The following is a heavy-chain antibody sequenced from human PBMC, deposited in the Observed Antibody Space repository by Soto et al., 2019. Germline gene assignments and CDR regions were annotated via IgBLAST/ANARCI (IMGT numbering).Heavy chain of an antibody. D-gene: IGHD2-2*01. J-gene: IGHJ4*02. V-gene: IGHV1-24*01. CDR3: ATDRFCTRTTCSNSFDY. CDR2: FSPADGET. Sequence: ASVKVSCKVSGYTLTALSMHWVRQAPGKGLEWMGGFSPADGETIYAQKFQGRVTMTEDTSTDTAYMELSSLRSEDTAVYYCATDRFCTRTTCSNSFDYWGQGALVTVSS. CDR1: GYTLTALS.